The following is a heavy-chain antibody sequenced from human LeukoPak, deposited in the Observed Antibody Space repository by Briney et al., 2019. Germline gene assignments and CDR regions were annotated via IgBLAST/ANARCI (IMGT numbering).Heavy chain of an antibody. D-gene: IGHD2/OR15-2a*01. CDR1: GFTVSSTY. CDR2: IYSGGST. V-gene: IGHV3-66*01. J-gene: IGHJ4*02. Sequence: TGGSLRLSCAASGFTVSSTYMSWVRQAPGKGLEWVSVIYSGGSTYYADSVKGRFTISRDNSKNTVYLQMNSLRAQDTAVYYCARWGIVIWGQGTLVTVSS. CDR3: ARWGIVI.